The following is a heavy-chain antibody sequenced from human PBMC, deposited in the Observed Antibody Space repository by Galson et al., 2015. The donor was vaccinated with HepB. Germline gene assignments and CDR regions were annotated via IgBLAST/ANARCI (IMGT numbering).Heavy chain of an antibody. CDR2: IITIFGAS. Sequence: SVKVSCKASGDIFTKYAFSWVRQAPGQGLEWLGGIITIFGASDYAQKFQGRVSITADTSTTTVCMELNSLKSEDTAVYYCARVGEGFDYWGQGTLVTVSA. J-gene: IGHJ4*02. CDR1: GDIFTKYA. V-gene: IGHV1-69*06. CDR3: ARVGEGFDY.